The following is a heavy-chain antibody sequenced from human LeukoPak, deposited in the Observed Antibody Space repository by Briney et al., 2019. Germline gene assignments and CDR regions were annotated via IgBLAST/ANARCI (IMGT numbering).Heavy chain of an antibody. CDR3: ATSGYSGYGIDY. V-gene: IGHV3-7*03. D-gene: IGHD5-12*01. Sequence: GGSLRLSCAVSGFTFNTYWMTWVRQAPGKGLEWVANINQDGSDTHSVDSVRGRFTISRDNAKSSLSLEMNSLRVEDTAVYYCATSGYSGYGIDYWGQGTLVAVSS. CDR2: INQDGSDT. J-gene: IGHJ4*02. CDR1: GFTFNTYW.